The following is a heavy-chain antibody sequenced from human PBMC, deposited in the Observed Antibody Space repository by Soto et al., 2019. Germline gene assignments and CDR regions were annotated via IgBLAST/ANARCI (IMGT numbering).Heavy chain of an antibody. D-gene: IGHD3-22*01. CDR1: GYTVTSYG. Sequence: AAVKVSCKASGYTVTSYGISWVRQAPGQGLEWMAWISAYNGNTNYAQKLQGRLSMTTDTSTSTAYMELRSLGSDDTAVYYCASALATMIVTGRGAFDIWGQGTMVTFSS. CDR3: ASALATMIVTGRGAFDI. V-gene: IGHV1-18*04. CDR2: ISAYNGNT. J-gene: IGHJ3*02.